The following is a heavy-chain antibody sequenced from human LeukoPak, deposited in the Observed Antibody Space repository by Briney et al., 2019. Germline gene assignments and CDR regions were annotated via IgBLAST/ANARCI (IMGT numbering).Heavy chain of an antibody. J-gene: IGHJ4*02. V-gene: IGHV1-2*02. Sequence: ASVKVSCKASGYTFTGYYIHWVRQAPGQELEWMGWINPNSGDTNYAQKFQGRVTMTGDTSISTAYMELSRLRSDDTAVYYCARELYCSGGSCPNDYWGQGTLVTVSS. CDR1: GYTFTGYY. D-gene: IGHD2-15*01. CDR2: INPNSGDT. CDR3: ARELYCSGGSCPNDY.